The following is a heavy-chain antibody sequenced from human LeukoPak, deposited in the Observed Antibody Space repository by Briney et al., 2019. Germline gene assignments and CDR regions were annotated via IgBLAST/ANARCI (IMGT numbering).Heavy chain of an antibody. CDR3: ATVYGGNDIASDI. CDR1: GFIIVNAW. CDR2: IKSRADGGTT. V-gene: IGHV3-15*01. J-gene: IGHJ3*02. Sequence: PGGSLRLSWAPSGFIIVNAWMNWVRQAPGKGLEWVGRIKSRADGGTTDYAAPVKGRFTISRDGSALYLQMNSLKTEDTAVYYCATVYGGNDIASDIWGQGTTVTVSS. D-gene: IGHD1-1*01.